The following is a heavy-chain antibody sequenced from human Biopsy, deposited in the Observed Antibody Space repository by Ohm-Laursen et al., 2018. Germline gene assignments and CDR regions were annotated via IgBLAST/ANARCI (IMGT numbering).Heavy chain of an antibody. CDR3: ARRAI. V-gene: IGHV3-48*01. Sequence: SLRLSCSASGFTFSTYAMNWVRQAPGQGLEWISYISSTSSATYYADSVKGRFTVSRDNAKNSLFLQMNSLRAADTAVYYCARRAIWGQGTTVTVSS. CDR1: GFTFSTYA. J-gene: IGHJ3*02. CDR2: ISSTSSAT.